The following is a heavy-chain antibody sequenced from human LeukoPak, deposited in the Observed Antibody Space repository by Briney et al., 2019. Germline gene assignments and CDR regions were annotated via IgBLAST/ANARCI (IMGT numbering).Heavy chain of an antibody. CDR1: GGSISSGGYS. J-gene: IGHJ4*02. D-gene: IGHD3-9*01. V-gene: IGHV4-30-2*01. Sequence: SETLSLTCAVSGGSISSGGYSWSWIRQPPGKGLEWIGYIYHSGSTYYNPSLKSRVTISVDRPKNQFSLKLSSVTAADTAVYYCARGGWLTGYFNWGQGTLVTVSS. CDR2: IYHSGST. CDR3: ARGGWLTGYFN.